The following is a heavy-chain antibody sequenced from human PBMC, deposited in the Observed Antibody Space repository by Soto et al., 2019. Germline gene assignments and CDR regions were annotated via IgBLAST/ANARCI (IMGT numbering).Heavy chain of an antibody. CDR2: FDPEDGET. V-gene: IGHV1-24*01. Sequence: VKVSCKVSGYTLTELSMHWVRQAPGKGFEWMGGFDPEDGETIYAQKFQGRVTMTEDTSTDTAYMELSSLRSEDTAVFYCAIGYNWNPADYYYMDVWGKGTTVTVSS. CDR1: GYTLTELS. J-gene: IGHJ6*03. D-gene: IGHD1-20*01. CDR3: AIGYNWNPADYYYMDV.